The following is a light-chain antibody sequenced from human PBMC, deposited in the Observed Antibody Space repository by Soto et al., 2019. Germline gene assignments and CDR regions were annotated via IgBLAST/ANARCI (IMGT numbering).Light chain of an antibody. CDR3: LQDYSYPRT. V-gene: IGKV1-6*01. CDR2: SSS. CDR1: QGIRDE. J-gene: IGKJ1*01. Sequence: AIQMTQSPSSLSASVGDRVTITCRASQGIRDELGWYQQKPGKAPILLIYSSSSLQSGVPSRFSGSGSGTDFTLTISSLQPEDFATYYCLQDYSYPRTFGQGTKVEIK.